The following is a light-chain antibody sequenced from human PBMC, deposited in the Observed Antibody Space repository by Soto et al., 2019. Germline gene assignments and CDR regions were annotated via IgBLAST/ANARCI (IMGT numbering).Light chain of an antibody. Sequence: IVLTQSPATLSLSPGARATLSCRASRRVLTYLAWYQQKPGQAPRLLIYDASNRATGIPARFSGSGSGTDFTLTISSLEPEDFAVYYCQQRINWPMYTFGQGTKLEIK. J-gene: IGKJ2*01. CDR2: DAS. V-gene: IGKV3-11*01. CDR3: QQRINWPMYT. CDR1: RRVLTY.